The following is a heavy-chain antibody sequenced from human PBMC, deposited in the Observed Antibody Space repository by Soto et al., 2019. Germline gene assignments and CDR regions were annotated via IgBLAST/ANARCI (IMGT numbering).Heavy chain of an antibody. J-gene: IGHJ6*02. Sequence: PSETLSLTCSVSGGSISSGDYYWNWIRQPPGKGLEWIGYIYSGNTYYNPSLRSRVTISLDRSENQFSLKLSFVTAADTAVYYCTRDRFYRSGNYYKCDYGMDLCGQGSTVTVS. CDR1: GGSISSGDYY. CDR2: IYSGNT. D-gene: IGHD3-10*01. CDR3: TRDRFYRSGNYYKCDYGMDL. V-gene: IGHV4-30-4*01.